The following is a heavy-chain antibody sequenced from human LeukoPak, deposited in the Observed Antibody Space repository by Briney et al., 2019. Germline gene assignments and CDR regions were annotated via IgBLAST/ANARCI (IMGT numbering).Heavy chain of an antibody. CDR3: ARDGGSAAAGELDY. J-gene: IGHJ4*02. CDR1: GDSISSTNW. CDR2: IYHSGST. V-gene: IGHV4-4*02. D-gene: IGHD6-13*01. Sequence: SGTLSLTCAVSGDSISSTNWWSWVRQPPGKGLEWIGEIYHSGSTDYNPSLKSRVTISVDTPKNQFSLKVSSVTAADTAVYYCARDGGSAAAGELDYWGQGTLVTVSS.